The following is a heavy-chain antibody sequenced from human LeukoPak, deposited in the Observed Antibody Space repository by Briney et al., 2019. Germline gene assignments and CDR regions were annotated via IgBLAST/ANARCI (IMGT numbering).Heavy chain of an antibody. D-gene: IGHD3-22*01. V-gene: IGHV1-69*06. J-gene: IGHJ4*02. Sequence: ASVKVSCKASGGTFSSYAISWVRQAPGQGPEWMGGIIPLFDAPNYAQKFQDRVTITADKSMTTVYMELSSLRSEDTAVYYCASEDFSSGYLLYWGQGVLVTVSS. CDR3: ASEDFSSGYLLY. CDR1: GGTFSSYA. CDR2: IIPLFDAP.